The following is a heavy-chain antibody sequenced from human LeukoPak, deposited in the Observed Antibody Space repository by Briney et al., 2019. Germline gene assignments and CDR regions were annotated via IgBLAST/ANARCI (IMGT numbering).Heavy chain of an antibody. V-gene: IGHV4-34*01. J-gene: IGHJ5*02. D-gene: IGHD3-3*01. Sequence: SETLSLTCAVYGGSFSGYYWSWIRQPPGKGLEWIGEINHSGSTNYNPSLKSRVTISVDTSKNQFSLKLSSVTAADTAVYYCARGSDFWSRWFDPWGQGTLVTVSS. CDR1: GGSFSGYY. CDR2: INHSGST. CDR3: ARGSDFWSRWFDP.